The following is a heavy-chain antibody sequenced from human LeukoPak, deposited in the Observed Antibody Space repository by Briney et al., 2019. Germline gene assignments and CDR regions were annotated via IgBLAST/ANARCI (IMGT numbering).Heavy chain of an antibody. J-gene: IGHJ5*02. CDR1: GGSISSGGYS. Sequence: SETLSLTCTVSGGSISSGGYSWSWIRQPPGKGLEWIGYIYNGGNTFYNSSLRSRLTISVDTSKNQFSLNLTSVTAADTAVYFCARGGDSRGYFPNYFDPWGQGTLVTVSS. D-gene: IGHD4-23*01. CDR3: ARGGDSRGYFPNYFDP. CDR2: IYNGGNT. V-gene: IGHV4-30-2*01.